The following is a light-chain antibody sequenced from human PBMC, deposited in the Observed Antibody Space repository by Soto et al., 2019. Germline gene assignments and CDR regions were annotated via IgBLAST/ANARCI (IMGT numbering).Light chain of an antibody. CDR3: QQYYSYPLT. V-gene: IGKV1-5*01. J-gene: IGKJ4*01. Sequence: DIQMTQSPSTLSASVGDKVTVTCRASQNIRSRLAWYQQKPGKAPNLLISDASSLESRVPSRFSGSGSGTEFTLTISCLQSEDFATYYCQQYYSYPLTFGGGTKVEIK. CDR1: QNIRSR. CDR2: DAS.